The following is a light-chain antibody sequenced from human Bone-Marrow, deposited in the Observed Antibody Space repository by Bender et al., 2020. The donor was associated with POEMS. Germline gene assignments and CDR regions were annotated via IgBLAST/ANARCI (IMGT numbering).Light chain of an antibody. CDR1: NVGSRS. CDR2: DDT. CDR3: QVWESTSDSPVV. Sequence: SSVLTQPPSVSAAPGQTARITCGGSNVGSRSVQWYQQKPGQAPVLVMSDDTTRPSGIPERFSGSTSEKRATLTISRVEAGDEADYYCQVWESTSDSPVVFGGGTKLTVL. V-gene: IGLV3-21*02. J-gene: IGLJ2*01.